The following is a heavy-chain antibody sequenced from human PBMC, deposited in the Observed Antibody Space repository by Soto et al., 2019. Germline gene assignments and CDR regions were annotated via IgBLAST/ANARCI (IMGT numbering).Heavy chain of an antibody. D-gene: IGHD1-20*01. Sequence: QVQLVESGGGVVQPGRSLRLSCAASGFTFSSYAMHWVRQAPGKGLEWVAVISYDGSNKYYADSVKGRFTISRDNSKNTLYLQMNSRRAEDTAVYYCARETRITGTTPGPDYWGQGTLVTVSS. CDR2: ISYDGSNK. J-gene: IGHJ4*02. CDR3: ARETRITGTTPGPDY. V-gene: IGHV3-30-3*01. CDR1: GFTFSSYA.